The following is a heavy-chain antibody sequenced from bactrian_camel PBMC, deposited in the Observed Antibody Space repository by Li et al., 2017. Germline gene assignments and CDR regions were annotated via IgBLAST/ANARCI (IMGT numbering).Heavy chain of an antibody. Sequence: HVQLVESGGGSVQPGGSLRLSCAASGFTASRYCLAWFRQAPGMEREVVASINSDGHSEYADSVKGRFSISKDRAKNTLYLQMNSLKPEDTAVYYCAARSGSTLYGKRIGRTGTQVTVS. V-gene: IGHV3S6*01. J-gene: IGHJ4*01. CDR1: GFTASRYC. CDR2: INSDGHS. D-gene: IGHD6*01.